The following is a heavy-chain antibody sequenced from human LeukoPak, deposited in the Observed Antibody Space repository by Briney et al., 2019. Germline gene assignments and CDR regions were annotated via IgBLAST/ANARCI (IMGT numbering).Heavy chain of an antibody. Sequence: GGSLRLSCAAAGFTVSSNYMSWVRQAPGKGLEGVSIIYSGGTTYYADSVKGRFTISRDNSKNTLYLQMNSLRAEDTAVYYCASCFGCEEVYYYDSSGPLGYWGQGTLVTVSS. D-gene: IGHD3-22*01. CDR3: ASCFGCEEVYYYDSSGPLGY. V-gene: IGHV3-66*01. CDR1: GFTVSSNY. CDR2: IYSGGTT. J-gene: IGHJ4*02.